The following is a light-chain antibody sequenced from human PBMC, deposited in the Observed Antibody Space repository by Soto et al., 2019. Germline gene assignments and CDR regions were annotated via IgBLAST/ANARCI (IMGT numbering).Light chain of an antibody. Sequence: QSVLTQPPSVSGAPGQRVTISCTGTSSDIGSYNLVSWYQQHPGKAPKLVISEGNKRPSGISNRFSGSKSDNTASLTISGLQAEDEADYYCCSYAGTFYVFGTGTKLTVL. CDR3: CSYAGTFYV. V-gene: IGLV2-23*01. CDR1: SSDIGSYNL. CDR2: EGN. J-gene: IGLJ1*01.